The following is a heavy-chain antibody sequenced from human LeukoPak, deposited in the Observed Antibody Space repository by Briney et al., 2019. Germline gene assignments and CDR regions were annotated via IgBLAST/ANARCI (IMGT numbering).Heavy chain of an antibody. Sequence: GWSLRLSCAASGFTFRRYWMHWVRQVPGEGRLWVARIMSDRSITCYADSVKGRFTISRDNARNTLFLKMHTLTAEDTALYYCARDHDAVGTSIDLWGQGTLVTVSS. CDR3: ARDHDAVGTSIDL. V-gene: IGHV3-74*01. CDR1: GFTFRRYW. D-gene: IGHD1-7*01. CDR2: IMSDRSIT. J-gene: IGHJ4*02.